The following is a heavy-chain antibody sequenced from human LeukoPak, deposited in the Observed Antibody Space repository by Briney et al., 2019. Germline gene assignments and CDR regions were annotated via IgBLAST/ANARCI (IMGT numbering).Heavy chain of an antibody. V-gene: IGHV3-23*01. J-gene: IGHJ4*02. Sequence: GGSLRLSCAASGFTFSTYAMNWVRQAPGKGLEWVSGISGSSASTYYADSVKGRFAISRDNSKNTLYVQMNSLRAEDTAVYYCAVGSYYFDYWGQGTLVTVSS. D-gene: IGHD3-10*01. CDR1: GFTFSTYA. CDR3: AVGSYYFDY. CDR2: ISGSSAST.